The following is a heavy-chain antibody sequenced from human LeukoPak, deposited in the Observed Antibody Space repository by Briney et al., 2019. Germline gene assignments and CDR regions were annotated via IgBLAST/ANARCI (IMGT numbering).Heavy chain of an antibody. J-gene: IGHJ4*02. CDR3: AWELA. Sequence: GGSLRLSCAASGFTFSSYGMHWVRQAPGKGLEWVAVISYDGSNKYYADSVKGRFTISRDNAKNSLYLQMNSLRAEDTAVYYCAWELAWGQGTLVTVSS. CDR1: GFTFSSYG. V-gene: IGHV3-30*03. CDR2: ISYDGSNK. D-gene: IGHD6-6*01.